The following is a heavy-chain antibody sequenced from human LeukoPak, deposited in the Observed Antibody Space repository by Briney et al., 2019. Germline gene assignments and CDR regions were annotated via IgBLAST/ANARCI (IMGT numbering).Heavy chain of an antibody. D-gene: IGHD3-10*01. CDR3: ASNYYGSGSLDY. J-gene: IGHJ4*02. CDR1: GGSISSYY. V-gene: IGHV4-59*08. Sequence: PSETLSLTCTVSGGSISSYYWSWIRQPPGKGLEWIGYIYYSGSTNYNPSLKRRVTISVDTSKNQFSLKVSSVTAADTAVYYCASNYYGSGSLDYWGQGNLVTVSS. CDR2: IYYSGST.